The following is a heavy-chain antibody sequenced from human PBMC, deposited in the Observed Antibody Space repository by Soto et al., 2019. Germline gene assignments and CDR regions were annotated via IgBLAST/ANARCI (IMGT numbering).Heavy chain of an antibody. Sequence: EVQLVESGGGLVQPGGSLRLSCEASGFTFSSYSMNWVRQAPGKGLEWVSYISSSTMYYADSVKGRFTISRDNAKNSLYLQRNSLRAEDTAVYYCARDLNYGLFDYWGQGTLVTVSS. D-gene: IGHD4-17*01. CDR2: ISSSTM. J-gene: IGHJ4*02. CDR3: ARDLNYGLFDY. CDR1: GFTFSSYS. V-gene: IGHV3-48*01.